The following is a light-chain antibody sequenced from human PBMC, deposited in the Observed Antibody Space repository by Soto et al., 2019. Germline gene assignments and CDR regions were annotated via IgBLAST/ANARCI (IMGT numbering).Light chain of an antibody. CDR3: QQRSSWIT. CDR2: DAS. Sequence: EILMTQSPATLSVSPGERATLSCRASQSVSSSYLAWYQQKPGQAPRLLIYDASNRATGIPARFSGSGSATDFTLTISSLEPEDFAVYYCQQRSSWITFGQGTRLEI. J-gene: IGKJ5*01. CDR1: QSVSSSY. V-gene: IGKV3D-20*02.